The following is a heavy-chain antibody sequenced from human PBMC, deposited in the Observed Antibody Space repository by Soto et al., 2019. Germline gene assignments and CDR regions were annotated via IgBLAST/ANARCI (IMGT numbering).Heavy chain of an antibody. J-gene: IGHJ6*02. V-gene: IGHV3-9*01. Sequence: EVQLVESGGGLVQPGRSLRLSCAASGFTFDDYAMHWVRQAPGKGLEWVSGISWNSGSIGYADSVKGRFTISRDNDKNSLELQMNRLRAEDTALYYCAKDAITSVSSRPAYGMDVWGQGTTVTVSS. CDR1: GFTFDDYA. CDR2: ISWNSGSI. CDR3: AKDAITSVSSRPAYGMDV. D-gene: IGHD1-20*01.